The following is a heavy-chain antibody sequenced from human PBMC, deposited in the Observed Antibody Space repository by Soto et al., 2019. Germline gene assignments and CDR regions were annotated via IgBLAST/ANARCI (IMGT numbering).Heavy chain of an antibody. CDR1: GYTFTSYY. V-gene: IGHV1-46*01. D-gene: IGHD5-12*01. CDR2: INPSGGST. Sequence: QVQLVQSGAEVKKPGASVKVSCKASGYTFTSYYMHWVRQAPGQGLEWMGIINPSGGSTSYAQKFQGRVTXXRXTXXSTVYMELSSLRSEDTAVYYCARVLKGGYNFILDYWGQGTLVTVSS. J-gene: IGHJ4*02. CDR3: ARVLKGGYNFILDY.